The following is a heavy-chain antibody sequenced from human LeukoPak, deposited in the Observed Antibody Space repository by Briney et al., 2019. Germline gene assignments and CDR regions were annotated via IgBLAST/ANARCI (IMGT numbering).Heavy chain of an antibody. CDR2: IYSGGTT. Sequence: GGSLRLSCAASGFTVSSNYMSWVRQAPGKGLEWVSVIYSGGTTYYADSVKGRFTISRDNSKNTLYLQMNSLRAEDTAVYYCAKDFWSGYYPKYWGQGTLVTVSS. J-gene: IGHJ4*02. V-gene: IGHV3-53*01. CDR1: GFTVSSNY. D-gene: IGHD3-3*01. CDR3: AKDFWSGYYPKY.